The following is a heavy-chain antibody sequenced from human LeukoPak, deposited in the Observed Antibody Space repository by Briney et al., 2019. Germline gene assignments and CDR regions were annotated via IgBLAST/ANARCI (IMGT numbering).Heavy chain of an antibody. J-gene: IGHJ3*01. V-gene: IGHV4-39*01. Sequence: SEALSLTCAVSGGSISSTSYYWAWIRQPPGKGLEWIGTIYYSGSTYHNPSLKSRVTLSVDTSRNQFSLRLSSVDAADTAVYYCAKAGVRYFDSSGLYAFDFWGQGTTVTVSS. D-gene: IGHD3-22*01. CDR2: IYYSGST. CDR1: GGSISSTSYY. CDR3: AKAGVRYFDSSGLYAFDF.